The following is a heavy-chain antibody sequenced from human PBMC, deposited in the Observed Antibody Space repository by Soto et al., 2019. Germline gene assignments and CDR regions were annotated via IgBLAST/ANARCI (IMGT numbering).Heavy chain of an antibody. CDR2: LYWNDDN. CDR1: GFSLSSSAVA. D-gene: IGHD6-19*01. CDR3: AHGSGWLSDY. J-gene: IGHJ4*02. Sequence: QITLKESGPTLVKPTQTLTLTCTFSGFSLSSSAVAVGWIRQPPGKALEWLALLYWNDDNHYSPSLRSRLTLTKDTSKNQVVLTMTNMDPVDTATYYRAHGSGWLSDYWGQGILVTVSS. V-gene: IGHV2-5*01.